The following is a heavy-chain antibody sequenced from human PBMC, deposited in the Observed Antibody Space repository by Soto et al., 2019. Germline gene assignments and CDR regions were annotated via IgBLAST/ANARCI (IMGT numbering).Heavy chain of an antibody. J-gene: IGHJ6*03. CDR2: IYPDDSDT. V-gene: IGHV5-51*01. CDR3: ARHFPTDYIYYYMDV. CDR1: GYRFTSYW. Sequence: GESLKISCKGSGYRFTSYWIGWVRQMPGKGLEWMGIIYPDDSDTRYSPSFQGQVTISADKSISTAYLQWSSLKASDTAIYYCARHFPTDYIYYYMDVWGKGTTVTVSS.